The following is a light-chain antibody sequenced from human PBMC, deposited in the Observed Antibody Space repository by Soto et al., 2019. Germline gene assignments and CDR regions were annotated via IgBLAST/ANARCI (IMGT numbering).Light chain of an antibody. V-gene: IGLV2-8*01. CDR3: NSYAGCNNRV. CDR1: SSDVGGYNY. CDR2: EVS. J-gene: IGLJ3*02. Sequence: QSALTQPASVSGSPGQSITISCTGTSSDVGGYNYVSWYQQHPGKAPKLMIYEVSKRPSGVPDRFSGSKSGNTASLTVSGLQAEDEADYYCNSYAGCNNRVFGGGTKLTVL.